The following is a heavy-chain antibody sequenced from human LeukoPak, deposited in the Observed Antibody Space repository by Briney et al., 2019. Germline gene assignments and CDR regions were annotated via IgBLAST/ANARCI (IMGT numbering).Heavy chain of an antibody. CDR2: IYYSGST. Sequence: PSETLSLTCNVSGGSISSGSYYWGWIRQPPGKGLEWIGSIYYSGSTHNNPSLKSRVTIFVDSSKKQFSLKLESVTAADTAVYYCARHPGMAAASDYWGQGTLVTVSS. CDR1: GGSISSGSYY. CDR3: ARHPGMAAASDY. J-gene: IGHJ4*02. V-gene: IGHV4-39*01. D-gene: IGHD6-13*01.